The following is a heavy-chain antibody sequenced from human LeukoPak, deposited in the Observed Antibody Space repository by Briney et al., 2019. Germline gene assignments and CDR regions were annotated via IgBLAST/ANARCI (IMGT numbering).Heavy chain of an antibody. D-gene: IGHD1-26*01. Sequence: PSETLSLTCTVSGGSISSSSYYWGWIRQPPGKGLEWIGSIYYSGSTYYNPSLKSRVTISVDTSKNQFSLKLSSVTAADPAVYYCARSGWGGSYFDYWGQGTLVTVSS. CDR1: GGSISSSSYY. J-gene: IGHJ4*02. V-gene: IGHV4-39*01. CDR3: ARSGWGGSYFDY. CDR2: IYYSGST.